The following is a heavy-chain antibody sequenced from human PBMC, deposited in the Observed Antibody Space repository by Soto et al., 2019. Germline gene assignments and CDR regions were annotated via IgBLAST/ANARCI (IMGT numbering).Heavy chain of an antibody. Sequence: GSLRRACTASGFTFRSYTMNWVRQAPGKGLEWVSSISYNGGYIYYADSLKGRFTISRDNPKNSLYLKMNSLRAEDTAVYYCARVRGENYYFDYWGQGTRVT. D-gene: IGHD2-21*01. CDR1: GFTFRSYT. CDR2: ISYNGGYI. V-gene: IGHV3-21*01. CDR3: ARVRGENYYFDY. J-gene: IGHJ4*02.